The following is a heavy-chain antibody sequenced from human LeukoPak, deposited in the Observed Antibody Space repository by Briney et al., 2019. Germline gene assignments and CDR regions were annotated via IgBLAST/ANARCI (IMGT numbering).Heavy chain of an antibody. J-gene: IGHJ5*02. V-gene: IGHV4-59*01. Sequence: SETLSLTCTVSGGTTSNYYGSWIRQPPGKGLEWIGYIYHSGSTSYNPSLKSRVTISVDTSKNQFSLKLSSVTAADTAVYYCARTGNYYDGSGYPDWFDPWGQGTLVTVSS. D-gene: IGHD3-22*01. CDR1: GGTTSNYY. CDR2: IYHSGST. CDR3: ARTGNYYDGSGYPDWFDP.